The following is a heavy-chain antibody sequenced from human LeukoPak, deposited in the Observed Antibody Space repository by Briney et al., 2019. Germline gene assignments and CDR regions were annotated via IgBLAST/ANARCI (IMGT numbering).Heavy chain of an antibody. V-gene: IGHV4-4*02. CDR1: GGSISSSNW. Sequence: SGTLSLTCAVSGGSISSSNWWSWVRQPPGKGLEWIGEIYHSGSTNYNPSLKSRVTISVDKSKNQFSLKLSSATAADTAVNYCARVTGYMIEDYFDYWGQGTLVTVSS. D-gene: IGHD3-22*01. CDR3: ARVTGYMIEDYFDY. CDR2: IYHSGST. J-gene: IGHJ4*02.